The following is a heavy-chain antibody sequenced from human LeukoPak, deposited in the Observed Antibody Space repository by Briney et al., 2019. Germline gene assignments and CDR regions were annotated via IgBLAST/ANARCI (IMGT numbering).Heavy chain of an antibody. CDR2: ISGSGGST. Sequence: GGSLRLSCAASGFTFSSYAMSWVRQAPGKGLEWVSAISGSGGSTYYADSVKGRFTISRDNSKNTLYLQMNSLRAEDTAVYYCAKDRYYDFRSAYYFDYWGQGTLVTVSS. CDR1: GFTFSSYA. V-gene: IGHV3-23*01. J-gene: IGHJ4*02. D-gene: IGHD3-3*01. CDR3: AKDRYYDFRSAYYFDY.